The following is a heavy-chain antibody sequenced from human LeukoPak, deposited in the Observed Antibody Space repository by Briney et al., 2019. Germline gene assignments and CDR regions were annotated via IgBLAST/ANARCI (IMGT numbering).Heavy chain of an antibody. Sequence: ASVKVSCKASGYTFTSYDINWVRQATGQGLEWMGWMNPNSGNTGYAQKFQGRVTMTRNTSISTAYMELSSLRSEDTAVYYCARLRVSSWYVGNYNWFDPWGQGTLVTVSS. CDR3: ARLRVSSWYVGNYNWFDP. V-gene: IGHV1-8*01. CDR2: MNPNSGNT. J-gene: IGHJ5*02. D-gene: IGHD6-13*01. CDR1: GYTFTSYD.